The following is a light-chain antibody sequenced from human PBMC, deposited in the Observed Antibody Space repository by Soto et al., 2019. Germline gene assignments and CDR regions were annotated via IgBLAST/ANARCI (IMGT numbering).Light chain of an antibody. J-gene: IGLJ2*01. V-gene: IGLV4-69*01. CDR1: SGHSNYA. CDR2: LNSDGSH. Sequence: QPVLTQSPSASASLGASVKLTCTLSSGHSNYAIAWHQQQSEKGPRYLMKLNSDGSHSKWDGIPDRFSGSSSGAERYLTISSLQSEDEADYYCQTLGSGIVVFGGGTQLTVL. CDR3: QTLGSGIVV.